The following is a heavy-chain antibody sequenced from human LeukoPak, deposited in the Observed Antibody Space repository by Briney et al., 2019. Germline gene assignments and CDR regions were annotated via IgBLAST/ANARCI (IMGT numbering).Heavy chain of an antibody. V-gene: IGHV3-23*01. CDR2: ISGGGGST. D-gene: IGHD2-2*01. CDR3: AKGSKVIPAAINFDY. CDR1: GFMFSNYA. J-gene: IGHJ4*02. Sequence: GGSLRLSCTASGFMFSNYAMAWVRQAPGKGLEWVSTISGGGGSTYYVVSVKGRFNMSRDNSKNTVYLQLKGLRAEDTAVYYCAKGSKVIPAAINFDYWGQGALVTVSS.